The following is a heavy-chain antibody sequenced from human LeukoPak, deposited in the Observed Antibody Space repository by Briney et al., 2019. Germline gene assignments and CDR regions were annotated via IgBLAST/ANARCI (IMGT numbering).Heavy chain of an antibody. V-gene: IGHV3-23*01. CDR1: GFTFSSYA. Sequence: GGSLRLSCAASGFTFSSYAMSWVRQAPGNWLEWVSAISGSGGSTYYADSVKGRFTISRDNAKNSLYLQMNSLRAEDTALYYYAKDGGDDYSNALDYRGQGTLVTVSS. J-gene: IGHJ4*02. CDR3: AKDGGDDYSNALDY. D-gene: IGHD4-4*01. CDR2: ISGSGGST.